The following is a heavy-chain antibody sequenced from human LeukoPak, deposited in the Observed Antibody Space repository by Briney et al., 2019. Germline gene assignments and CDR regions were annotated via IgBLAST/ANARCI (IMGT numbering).Heavy chain of an antibody. J-gene: IGHJ4*02. CDR1: GGSISSGGYY. V-gene: IGHV4-31*03. D-gene: IGHD5-12*01. CDR2: IYYSGST. CDR3: ARDRGPYSGYDSYFFDY. Sequence: SETLSLTCTVSGGSISSGGYYWSWIRQHPGKGREWIGYIYYSGSTYYNPSLKSRVTISVDTSKNQFSLKLSSVTAADTAVYYCARDRGPYSGYDSYFFDYWGQGTLVTVSS.